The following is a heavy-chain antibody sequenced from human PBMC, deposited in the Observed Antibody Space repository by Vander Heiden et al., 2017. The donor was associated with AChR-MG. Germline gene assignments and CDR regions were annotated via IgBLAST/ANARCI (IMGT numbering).Heavy chain of an antibody. Sequence: EVQLLESGGGLVQPGGSLRLSCAASGFTFSGHAMSWVRQAPGKGLGWVSAISGSGGSTYYADSVKGRFTISRDNSKNTLYLQMNSLRAEDTAVYYCAKCPSKRGVCYTYDYWGQGTLVTVSS. V-gene: IGHV3-23*01. CDR1: GFTFSGHA. CDR3: AKCPSKRGVCYTYDY. J-gene: IGHJ4*02. CDR2: ISGSGGST. D-gene: IGHD2-8*01.